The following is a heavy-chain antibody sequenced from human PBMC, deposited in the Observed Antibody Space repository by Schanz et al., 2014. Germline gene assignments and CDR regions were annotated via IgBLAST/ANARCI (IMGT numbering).Heavy chain of an antibody. J-gene: IGHJ3*02. CDR1: GFAFGDHA. CDR2: IRSKAYGGTT. Sequence: EGKKVASFLGLLQPGRSLRLSCAASGFAFGDHAVHWVRQAPGKGLEWLGLIRSKAYGGTTYYAASVKGRFTVSRDDSKSTTDLQMNSLKTEVTAVYYCERAASNYLDASCYYESFSALEIWGQGTMVTVSS. D-gene: IGHD3-3*01. V-gene: IGHV3-49*04. CDR3: ERAASNYLDASCYYESFSALEI.